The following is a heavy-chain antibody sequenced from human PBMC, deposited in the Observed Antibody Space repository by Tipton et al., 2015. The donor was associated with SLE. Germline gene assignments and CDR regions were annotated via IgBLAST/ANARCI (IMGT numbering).Heavy chain of an antibody. CDR2: TKQDGSEK. CDR1: RFTFSSYW. Sequence: GSLRLSCAASRFTFSSYWMSWVRQAPGKGLEWVANTKQDGSEKYYVDSVKGRFIISRDNAKSSLYLQMNSLRAEDTAVYYCARHQLLPYDVFDIWGQGTMVTVSS. J-gene: IGHJ3*02. V-gene: IGHV3-7*01. CDR3: ARHQLLPYDVFDI. D-gene: IGHD2-2*01.